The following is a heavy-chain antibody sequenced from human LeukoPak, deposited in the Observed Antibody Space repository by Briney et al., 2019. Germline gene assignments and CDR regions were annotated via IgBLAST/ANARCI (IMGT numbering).Heavy chain of an antibody. V-gene: IGHV3-21*01. Sequence: GESLRLSCAASGFTFTTYSMNWVRQAPGKGLEWVSSISPDSGYIYYADSVKGRFTISRDNAKNSLYLQMNSLRAEDTAVYYCARGGIATICYDYWGQGTLVTVSS. CDR1: GFTFTTYS. CDR2: ISPDSGYI. J-gene: IGHJ4*02. CDR3: ARGGIATICYDY. D-gene: IGHD2-2*01.